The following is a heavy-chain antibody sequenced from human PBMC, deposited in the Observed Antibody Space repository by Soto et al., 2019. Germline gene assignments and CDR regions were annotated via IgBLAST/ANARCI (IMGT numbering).Heavy chain of an antibody. D-gene: IGHD3-9*01. Sequence: GGSLRFSCAVSGFTFSTYAMSWVRQAPGKGLEWVSAISGSGGVTYYVDSVKGRFTISRDNSKNTLYLQINSLRAEDTALYYCVRGLDSVDYWGQGTLVTVSS. CDR2: ISGSGGVT. V-gene: IGHV3-23*01. CDR1: GFTFSTYA. CDR3: VRGLDSVDY. J-gene: IGHJ4*02.